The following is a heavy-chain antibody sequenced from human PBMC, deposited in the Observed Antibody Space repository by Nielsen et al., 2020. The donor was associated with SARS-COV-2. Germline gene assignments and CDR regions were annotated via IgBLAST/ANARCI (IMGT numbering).Heavy chain of an antibody. CDR1: GFRFSSYE. J-gene: IGHJ4*02. D-gene: IGHD5-12*01. V-gene: IGHV3-48*03. Sequence: GESLKISCAASGFRFSSYEMNWVRQAPGKGLEWVSYISSGGATIYYGDSVKGRFTISRDNAKNSLYLQMNSLRAEDTAVYYCARELGGYSGYDQRYWGQGTLVTVSS. CDR2: ISSGGATI. CDR3: ARELGGYSGYDQRY.